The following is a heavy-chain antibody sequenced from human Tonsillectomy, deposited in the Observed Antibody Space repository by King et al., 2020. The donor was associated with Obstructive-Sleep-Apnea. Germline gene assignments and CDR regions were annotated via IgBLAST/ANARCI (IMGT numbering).Heavy chain of an antibody. CDR1: GGSISSFY. V-gene: IGHV4-59*01. D-gene: IGHD5-12*01. CDR3: ARGVVATIFDY. Sequence: QLQESGPGLVKPSETLSLTCTVSGGSISSFYWNWIRHPPGKGLEWIGDIYFSGSTNYNPSLKSGVTISVDTSKNQFSLKLSSVTAADTAVYYCARGVVATIFDYWGQGTLVTVSS. CDR2: IYFSGST. J-gene: IGHJ4*02.